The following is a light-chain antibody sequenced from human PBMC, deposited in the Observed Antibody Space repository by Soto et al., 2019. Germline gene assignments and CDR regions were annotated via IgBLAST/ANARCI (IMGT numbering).Light chain of an antibody. J-gene: IGLJ1*01. CDR2: EVS. V-gene: IGLV2-18*02. CDR1: SSDVGSYNR. Sequence: SVLTQPPSVSGSPVQSVAISCTGTSSDVGSYNRVSWYQQPPGAAPKLMIYEVSNRPSGVPDRFSGSKSGNTASLTISGLQAEDEADYYCNSYTGSSTYVFGTGTKVTVL. CDR3: NSYTGSSTYV.